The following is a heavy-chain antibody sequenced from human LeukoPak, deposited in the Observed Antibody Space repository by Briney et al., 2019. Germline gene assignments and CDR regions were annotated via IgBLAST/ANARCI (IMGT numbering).Heavy chain of an antibody. CDR3: VGGGAASLHFKN. CDR1: GGSISTYY. V-gene: IGHV4-59*01. Sequence: PSETLSLTCTVSGGSISTYYWNWIRQPPGKGLEWIGYIYHSGSTNYNPSLHSPVTISLDTSKNQISLNLDHVTAAHTAVYSCVGGGAASLHFKNWGQGTLVTVSS. D-gene: IGHD6-6*01. CDR2: IYHSGST. J-gene: IGHJ1*01.